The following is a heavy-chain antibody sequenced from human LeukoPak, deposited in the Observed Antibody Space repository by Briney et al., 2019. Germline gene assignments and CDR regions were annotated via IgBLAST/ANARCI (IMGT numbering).Heavy chain of an antibody. CDR2: ISSSSSYI. CDR1: EFTFSSYT. J-gene: IGHJ4*02. Sequence: PGGSLRLSCVASEFTFSSYTMNWVRQAPGKGLEWVSSISSSSSYIYYADSVKGRFTISRDNAKNSLHLQMNSLRAEDTALYFCAREGLYSGSASSDLDYWGQGTLVTVSS. D-gene: IGHD3-10*01. CDR3: AREGLYSGSASSDLDY. V-gene: IGHV3-21*01.